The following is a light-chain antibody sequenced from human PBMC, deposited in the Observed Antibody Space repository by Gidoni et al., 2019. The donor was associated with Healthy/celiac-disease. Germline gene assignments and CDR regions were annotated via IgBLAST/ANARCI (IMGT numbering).Light chain of an antibody. J-gene: IGKJ5*01. CDR2: GAS. Sequence: ATLSCRASQSVSSNLAWYQQKPSQAPRLLIYGASTRATGIPARFSGSGSGTEFTLTISSLQSEDFAVYYCQQYNNWPPITFXXXTRLEIK. CDR1: QSVSSN. V-gene: IGKV3D-15*01. CDR3: QQYNNWPPIT.